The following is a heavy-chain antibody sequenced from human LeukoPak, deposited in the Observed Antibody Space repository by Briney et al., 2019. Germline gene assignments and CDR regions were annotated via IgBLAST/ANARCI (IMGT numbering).Heavy chain of an antibody. CDR1: GYTFTSYD. D-gene: IGHD3-22*01. J-gene: IGHJ5*01. CDR3: AKDQVSDYYDSSGRFDF. Sequence: ASVKVSCKASGYTFTSYDINGVRQATGQGLEWMGWMNPNSGNTGYAQKIQGRVTMTRNTSISTAYMELSSLRSEDTAVYYCAKDQVSDYYDSSGRFDFWGQGTLVTVSS. V-gene: IGHV1-8*01. CDR2: MNPNSGNT.